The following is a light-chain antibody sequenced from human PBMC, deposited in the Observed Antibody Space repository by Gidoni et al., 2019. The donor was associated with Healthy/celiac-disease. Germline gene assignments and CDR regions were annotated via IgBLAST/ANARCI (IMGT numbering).Light chain of an antibody. V-gene: IGLV1-47*01. Sequence: QSVLTQPPSASGTPGQRVTISCSGSSSNIGSNYVYWYQQLPGTAPKLLIYRNNQRPSGAPDLFSGSKSGTSASLAISGLRAEDEADYYCAAWDDSLSGLWVFGGGTKLTVL. CDR1: SSNIGSNY. CDR2: RNN. J-gene: IGLJ3*02. CDR3: AAWDDSLSGLWV.